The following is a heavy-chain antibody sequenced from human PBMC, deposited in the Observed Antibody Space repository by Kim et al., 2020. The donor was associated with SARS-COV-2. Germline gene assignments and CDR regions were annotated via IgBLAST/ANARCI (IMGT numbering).Heavy chain of an antibody. Sequence: YYADSVKGRFTISRDNAKSSLVLQMNTLRDEDSAIYYCARDYYGDYARDSWGQGTLITVSS. J-gene: IGHJ1*01. V-gene: IGHV3-48*02. D-gene: IGHD4-17*01. CDR3: ARDYYGDYARDS.